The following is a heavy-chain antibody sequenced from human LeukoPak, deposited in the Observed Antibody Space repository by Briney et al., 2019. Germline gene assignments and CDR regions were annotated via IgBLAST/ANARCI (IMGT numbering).Heavy chain of an antibody. CDR3: ARHRYDYGDYEEPFDF. J-gene: IGHJ4*02. CDR2: IGYRGNT. V-gene: IGHV4-59*08. D-gene: IGHD4-17*01. CDR1: GGTISSTFY. Sequence: NPSETLSLTCTVSGGTISSTFYWSWIRQPPGEGLQWIGYIGYRGNTDYNPSLKSRVTISVDTSRNQFSLKLRSVTAADTAVYYCARHRYDYGDYEEPFDFWGQGARVTVSS.